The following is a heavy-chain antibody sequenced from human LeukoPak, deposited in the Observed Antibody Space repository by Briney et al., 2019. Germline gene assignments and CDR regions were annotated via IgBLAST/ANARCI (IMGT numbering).Heavy chain of an antibody. Sequence: SGTLSLICTVSGGSIRGYYWSWVRQPPGKGLEWIAYIYYSGSTNYNPSLKSRVTISLDTSKNQFSLKLSSVTAADTAVYYCAVGATHYYMDVWGKGTTVTVSS. CDR3: AVGATHYYMDV. D-gene: IGHD3-16*01. J-gene: IGHJ6*03. CDR1: GGSIRGYY. V-gene: IGHV4-59*08. CDR2: IYYSGST.